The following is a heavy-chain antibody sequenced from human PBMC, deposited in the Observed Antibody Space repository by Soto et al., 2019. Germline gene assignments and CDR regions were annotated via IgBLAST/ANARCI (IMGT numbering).Heavy chain of an antibody. J-gene: IGHJ6*02. V-gene: IGHV3-23*01. D-gene: IGHD2-8*01. Sequence: EVQLLESGGDLVQPGGSLRLSCVASGITFGSRAMSWVRQAPGEGLEWVSTTFSGGSTNYADSVKGRFTISRDNSKNTVYRQMNNLRVEDTAVYYCAKKPPSTIQGWAFGMDVWGQGTTVSVSS. CDR3: AKKPPSTIQGWAFGMDV. CDR1: GITFGSRA. CDR2: TFSGGST.